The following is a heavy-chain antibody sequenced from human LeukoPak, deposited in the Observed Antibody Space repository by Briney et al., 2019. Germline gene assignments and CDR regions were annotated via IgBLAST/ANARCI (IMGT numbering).Heavy chain of an antibody. V-gene: IGHV3-43D*03. J-gene: IGHJ4*02. CDR1: GFTFDDYA. CDR2: ISWDGGST. D-gene: IGHD6-13*01. CDR3: AKDISHQLLVHFDY. Sequence: GGSLRLSCAASGFTFDDYAMHWVRQAPGKGLEWVSLISWDGGSTYYADSVKGRFTISRDNSKNSLYLQMNSLRAEDTALYYCAKDISHQLLVHFDYWGQGTLVTVSS.